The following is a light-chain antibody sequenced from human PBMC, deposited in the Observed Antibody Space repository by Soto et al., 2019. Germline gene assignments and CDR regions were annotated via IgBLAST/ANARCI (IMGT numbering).Light chain of an antibody. CDR3: QQYYIWWT. CDR1: QSISSW. J-gene: IGKJ1*01. CDR2: DAS. V-gene: IGKV1-5*01. Sequence: SQMPQSPSTLSASVGDRVTITCRASQSISSWLSWYQQKPGKAPKLLIYDASSLESGVPSRFSGSGSGTEFTLTSSSLQPDDFATYYCQQYYIWWTFGQGTKVDNK.